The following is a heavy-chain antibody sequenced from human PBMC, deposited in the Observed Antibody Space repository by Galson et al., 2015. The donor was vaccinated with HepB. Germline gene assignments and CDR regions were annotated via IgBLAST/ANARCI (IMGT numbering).Heavy chain of an antibody. CDR1: GFTFSDYY. CDR3: ARGPGSRSSPTYNWFDP. Sequence: SLRLSCAASGFTFSDYYMSWIRQAPGKGLEWLSFISSGSTYTNYADSVKGRFSISSDSAKNYLYLHMNSLRAEDTAVYYCARGPGSRSSPTYNWFDPWGQGTLVIVSS. CDR2: ISSGSTYT. D-gene: IGHD6-6*01. V-gene: IGHV3-11*06. J-gene: IGHJ5*02.